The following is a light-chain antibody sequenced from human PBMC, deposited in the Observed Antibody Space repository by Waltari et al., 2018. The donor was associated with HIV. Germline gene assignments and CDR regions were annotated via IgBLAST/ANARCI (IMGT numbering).Light chain of an antibody. V-gene: IGKV4-1*01. CDR1: QSVLYSSNNKNY. Sequence: DIVMTQSPDSLAVSLGERANINFKSSQSVLYSSNNKNYLAWYQQKPGQPPKLLIYWASTRESGVPDRFSGSGSGTDFTLTISSLQAEDVAVYYCQQYYSTPPYSFGQGTKLEIK. CDR3: QQYYSTPPYS. CDR2: WAS. J-gene: IGKJ2*03.